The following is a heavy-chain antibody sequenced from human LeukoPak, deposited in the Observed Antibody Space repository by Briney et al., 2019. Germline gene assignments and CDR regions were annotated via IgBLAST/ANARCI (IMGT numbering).Heavy chain of an antibody. D-gene: IGHD2-15*01. V-gene: IGHV4-31*03. J-gene: IGHJ6*04. CDR1: GGSISSGCYY. Sequence: SQTLSLTCTVSGGSISSGCYYWSWIRQHPGKGLEWIGDIYYSGSTYYNPSLKSRVTISVDTSKNQFSLKLSSVTAADTAVYYCARALGYCSGGSCYKGGYYYYGMDVWGKGTTVTVSS. CDR2: IYYSGST. CDR3: ARALGYCSGGSCYKGGYYYYGMDV.